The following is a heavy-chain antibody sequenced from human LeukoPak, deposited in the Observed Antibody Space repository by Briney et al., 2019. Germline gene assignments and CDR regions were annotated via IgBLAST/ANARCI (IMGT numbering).Heavy chain of an antibody. V-gene: IGHV3-30*02. CDR2: IRYDGSNK. Sequence: GGSLRLSCAASGFTFSSDGMHWVRQAPGKGLEWVAFIRYDGSNKYYADSVKGRFTISRDNSKNTLYLQMNSLRAEDTAVYYCAVLHLGYCSGGSCSSHGMDVWGQGTTVTVSS. CDR3: AVLHLGYCSGGSCSSHGMDV. CDR1: GFTFSSDG. J-gene: IGHJ6*02. D-gene: IGHD2-15*01.